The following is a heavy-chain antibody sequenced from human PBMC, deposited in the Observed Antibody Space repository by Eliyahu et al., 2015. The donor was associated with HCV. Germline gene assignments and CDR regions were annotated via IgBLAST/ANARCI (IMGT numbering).Heavy chain of an antibody. J-gene: IGHJ4*02. V-gene: IGHV3-30-3*01. CDR3: ARTYYDSSGYYSFGY. D-gene: IGHD3-22*01. Sequence: QVQLVESGGGVVQPGRSLRLSCAASGFTFSSYAMHWVRQAPGKGLEWVAVISYDGSNKYYADSVKGRFTISRDNSKNTLYLQTNSLRAEDTAVYYAARTYYDSSGYYSFGYWGQGTLVTVSS. CDR2: ISYDGSNK. CDR1: GFTFSSYA.